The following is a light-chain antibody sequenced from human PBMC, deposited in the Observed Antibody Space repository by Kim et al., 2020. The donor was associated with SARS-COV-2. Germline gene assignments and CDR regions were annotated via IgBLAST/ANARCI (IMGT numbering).Light chain of an antibody. CDR1: KLGDKY. Sequence: SYELTQPPSVSVSPGQTASITCSGDKLGDKYACWYQQKPGQSPVLVIYQDSKRPSGIPERFSGSNSGNTATLTISGTQAMDEADYYCQAWDSSTDVVFGGRTQLTVL. V-gene: IGLV3-1*01. CDR2: QDS. CDR3: QAWDSSTDVV. J-gene: IGLJ2*01.